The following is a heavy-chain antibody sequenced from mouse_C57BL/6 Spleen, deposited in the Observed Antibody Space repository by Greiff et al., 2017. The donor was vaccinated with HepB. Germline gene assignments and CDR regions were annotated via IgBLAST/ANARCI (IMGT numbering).Heavy chain of an antibody. CDR1: GYTFTDYY. D-gene: IGHD1-1*01. J-gene: IGHJ4*01. CDR3: ARAYDYAMDY. Sequence: EVMLVESGPVLVKPGASVKMSCKASGYTFTDYYMNWVKQSHGKSLEWIGVINPYNGGTSYNQKFKGKATLTVDKSSSTAYMELNSLTSEDSAVYYCARAYDYAMDYWGQGTSVTVSS. V-gene: IGHV1-19*01. CDR2: INPYNGGT.